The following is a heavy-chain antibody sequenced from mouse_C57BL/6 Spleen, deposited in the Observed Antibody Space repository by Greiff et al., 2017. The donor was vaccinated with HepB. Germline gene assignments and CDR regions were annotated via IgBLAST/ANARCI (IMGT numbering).Heavy chain of an antibody. CDR1: GYSFTGYY. J-gene: IGHJ3*01. CDR3: ASSHRFAY. V-gene: IGHV1-42*01. Sequence: EVKLQESGPELVKPGASVKISCKASGYSFTGYYMNWVKQSPEKSLEWIGEINPSTGGTTYNQKFKAKATLTVDKSSSTAYMQLKSLTSEDSAVYYGASSHRFAYWGQGTLVTVSA. D-gene: IGHD6-2*01. CDR2: INPSTGGT.